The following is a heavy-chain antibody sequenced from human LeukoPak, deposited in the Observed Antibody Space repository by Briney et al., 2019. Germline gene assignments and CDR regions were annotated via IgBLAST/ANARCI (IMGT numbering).Heavy chain of an antibody. CDR3: AKGGQGGYYDSSGYPLYYYGMDV. J-gene: IGHJ6*02. D-gene: IGHD3-22*01. CDR1: GFTSSSYA. Sequence: PGGSLRLSCAASGFTSSSYAMSWVRQAPGKGLEWVSAISGSGGSTYYADSVKGRFTISRDNSKNTLYLQMNSLRAEDTAVYYCAKGGQGGYYDSSGYPLYYYGMDVWGQGTTVTVSS. CDR2: ISGSGGST. V-gene: IGHV3-23*01.